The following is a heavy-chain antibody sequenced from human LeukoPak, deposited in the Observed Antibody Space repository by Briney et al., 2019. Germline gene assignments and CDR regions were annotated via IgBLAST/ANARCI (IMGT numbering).Heavy chain of an antibody. CDR1: GFTFSNYA. D-gene: IGHD1-26*01. V-gene: IGHV3-23*01. CDR2: ISSGGSTT. J-gene: IGHJ4*02. CDR3: AKASSGSYANYFDY. Sequence: GGSLRLSCAASGFTFSNYAMSWVRRAPGKGLEWASIISSGGSTTYYADSVKGRFTISRDNSKNTLYLQMNSLRAEDTAVYYCAKASSGSYANYFDYWGQGTLVTVSS.